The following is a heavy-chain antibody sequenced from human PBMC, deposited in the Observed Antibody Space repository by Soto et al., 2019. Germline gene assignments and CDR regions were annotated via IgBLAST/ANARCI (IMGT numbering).Heavy chain of an antibody. V-gene: IGHV4-4*02. CDR3: ARREGDCRGGSCPYYHD. CDR1: GGSISSNDW. CDR2: IYHSGST. Sequence: QVQLQESGPGLVKPSETLSLTCTVSGGSISSNDWWSWVRQTPGKGLEWIGEIYHSGSTNYNPSLKXRLTXSXYKSKNHFSLSLNFVTAADTAVYYCARREGDCRGGSCPYYHDWGQGTLVTASS. D-gene: IGHD2-15*01. J-gene: IGHJ4*02.